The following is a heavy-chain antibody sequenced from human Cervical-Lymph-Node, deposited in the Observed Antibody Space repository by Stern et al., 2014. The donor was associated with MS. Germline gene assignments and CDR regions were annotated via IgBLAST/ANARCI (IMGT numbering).Heavy chain of an antibody. D-gene: IGHD3-3*01. V-gene: IGHV1-18*01. Sequence: VQLVQSGTEVKKPGASVKVSCKASGDTFGTYGVNWVRQAPGQRLEWLGWISGYKGNTNYAQKLQGRVTMTTDTSTSTAYMELRSLRSDDTAVYYCARSRYDFDPFDYWGQGTLVTVSS. CDR1: GDTFGTYG. J-gene: IGHJ4*02. CDR2: ISGYKGNT. CDR3: ARSRYDFDPFDY.